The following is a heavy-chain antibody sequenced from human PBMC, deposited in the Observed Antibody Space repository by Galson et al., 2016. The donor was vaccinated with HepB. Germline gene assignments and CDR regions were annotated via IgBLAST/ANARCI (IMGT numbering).Heavy chain of an antibody. CDR2: VSSDGSST. V-gene: IGHV3-30-3*01. CDR3: ARGPGYSYVDY. D-gene: IGHD5-18*01. J-gene: IGHJ4*02. CDR1: GFTFSNLP. Sequence: SLRLSCAASGFTFSNLPMHWVRQAPGRGLEWVAVVSSDGSSTYYADSVRGRFTISRDNSKNTLFLQMSSLRTDDTAVYYCARGPGYSYVDYWGQGTLVTVSS.